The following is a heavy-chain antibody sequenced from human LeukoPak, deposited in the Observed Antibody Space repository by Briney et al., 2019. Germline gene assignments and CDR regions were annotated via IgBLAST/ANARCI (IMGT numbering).Heavy chain of an antibody. Sequence: SETLSLTCAVYGGSFSGYYWSWIRQPPWKGLEWIGEINHSGSTNYNPSLKSRVTISVDASKNQFSLKLSSVTAADTAVYYCARGSGYCSSTSCPNWFDPWGQGTLVTVSS. CDR3: ARGSGYCSSTSCPNWFDP. V-gene: IGHV4-34*01. CDR1: GGSFSGYY. J-gene: IGHJ5*02. CDR2: INHSGST. D-gene: IGHD2-2*01.